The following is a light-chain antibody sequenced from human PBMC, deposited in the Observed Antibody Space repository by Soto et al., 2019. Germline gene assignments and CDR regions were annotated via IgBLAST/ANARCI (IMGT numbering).Light chain of an antibody. J-gene: IGLJ3*02. V-gene: IGLV4-60*02. CDR2: LEGSGTY. Sequence: QTVVTQSSSASASLGSSVKLTCTLSSGHSSYIIAWHQQEPGKAPRYLMNLEGSGTYNKGSGVPDRFSGSSSGADRYLTISNLQFEDEADYYCETWDSNTRVFGGGTKLTVL. CDR3: ETWDSNTRV. CDR1: SGHSSYI.